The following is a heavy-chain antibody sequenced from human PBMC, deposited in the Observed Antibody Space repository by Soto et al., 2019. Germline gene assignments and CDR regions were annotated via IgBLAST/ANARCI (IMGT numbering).Heavy chain of an antibody. V-gene: IGHV4-59*01. D-gene: IGHD6-19*01. CDR1: GGSISSYY. CDR3: ARSHGAVARFDY. CDR2: IYYSGST. Sequence: TSETLSLTYTVSGGSISSYYWSWIRQPPGKGLEWIGYIYYSGSTNYNPSLKSRVTISVDTSKNQFSLKLSSVTAADTAVYYCARSHGAVARFDYWGQGTLVTVSS. J-gene: IGHJ4*02.